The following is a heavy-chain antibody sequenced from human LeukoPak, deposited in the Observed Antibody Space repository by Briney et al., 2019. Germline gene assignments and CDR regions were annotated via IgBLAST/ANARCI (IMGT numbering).Heavy chain of an antibody. CDR2: TYTGGNS. D-gene: IGHD3-22*01. CDR1: GFTFGKYW. J-gene: IGHJ3*02. CDR3: ARGGRGSAAVVAPRSFDI. Sequence: GGSLRLSCVASGFTFGKYWMSWVRQAPGKGLEWVSVTYTGGNSYYAGSVQGRFIISRDISKNTLYLQMNNLRAEDSALYYCARGGRGSAAVVAPRSFDIWGQGTMVTVYS. V-gene: IGHV3-53*01.